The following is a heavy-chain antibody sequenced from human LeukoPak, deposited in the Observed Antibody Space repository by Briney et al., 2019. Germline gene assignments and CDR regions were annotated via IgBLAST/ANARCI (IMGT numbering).Heavy chain of an antibody. CDR2: MYHSGTT. CDR1: GDSITSYY. CDR3: ARGDIVVVVAAREAWFDP. Sequence: PSETLSLTCTVSGDSITSYYWTWIRQPPGKGLEWIGYMYHSGTTSNNPSLKSRVTISVDTSKNQFSLKLSSVTAADTAVYYCARGDIVVVVAAREAWFDPWGQGTLVTVSS. J-gene: IGHJ5*02. V-gene: IGHV4-59*12. D-gene: IGHD2-15*01.